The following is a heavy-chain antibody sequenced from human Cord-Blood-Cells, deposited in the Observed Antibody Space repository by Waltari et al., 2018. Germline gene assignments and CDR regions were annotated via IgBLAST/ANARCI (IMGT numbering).Heavy chain of an antibody. Sequence: EVQLLESGGGLVQPGGSLRLSCAAPGFPFSRYAVSWVRQAPGKGLEWVSAISGSGGSTYYADSVKGRFTISRDNSKNTLYLQMNSLRAEDTAVYYCAKDLDRKKMMNSGYDGGEGWGQGTLVTVSS. CDR2: ISGSGGST. D-gene: IGHD5-12*01. CDR3: AKDLDRKKMMNSGYDGGEG. CDR1: GFPFSRYA. J-gene: IGHJ4*02. V-gene: IGHV3-23*01.